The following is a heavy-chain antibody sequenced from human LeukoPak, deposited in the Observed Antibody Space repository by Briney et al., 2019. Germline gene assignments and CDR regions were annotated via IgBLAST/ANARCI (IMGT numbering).Heavy chain of an antibody. CDR2: INHSGST. CDR1: GGSFSGYY. Sequence: PSETLSLTCAVYGGSFSGYYWSWIRQPPGKGLEWIGEINHSGSTNYNPSLKSRVTISVDTSKNQFSLKLSSVTAADTAAYYCHYNSSGIVDAFDIWGQGTMVTVSS. D-gene: IGHD3-22*01. J-gene: IGHJ3*02. V-gene: IGHV4-34*01. CDR3: HYNSSGIVDAFDI.